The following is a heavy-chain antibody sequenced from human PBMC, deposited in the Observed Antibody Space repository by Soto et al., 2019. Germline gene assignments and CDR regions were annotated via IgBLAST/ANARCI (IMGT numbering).Heavy chain of an antibody. V-gene: IGHV5-51*01. D-gene: IGHD2-15*01. J-gene: IGHJ4*02. CDR2: IYPGDSHT. CDR3: ARLGYCSGGSCYWYFDY. CDR1: GYSFTSYW. Sequence: GESLKISCKGFGYSFTSYWIGWVRQMPGKGLEWMGIIYPGDSHTRYSPSFQGQVTISADKSISTAYLQWSSLKASDTAIYYCARLGYCSGGSCYWYFDYWGQGILVTVSS.